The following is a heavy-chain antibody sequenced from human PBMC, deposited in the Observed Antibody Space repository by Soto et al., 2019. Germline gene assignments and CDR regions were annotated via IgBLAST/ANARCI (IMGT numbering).Heavy chain of an antibody. CDR1: GFTFSSYA. D-gene: IGHD3-9*01. J-gene: IGHJ4*02. CDR2: ISGSGGST. V-gene: IGHV3-23*01. Sequence: EVQLLESGGGLVQPGGSLRLSCAASGFTFSSYAMSWVRQAPGKGLEWVSAISGSGGSTYYADSVKRRFTISRHNSKNTLYLQMNSLRAEDTDVYYCAKDHSPLYCDIPNYYFDYWGQGTLVTVSS. CDR3: AKDHSPLYCDIPNYYFDY.